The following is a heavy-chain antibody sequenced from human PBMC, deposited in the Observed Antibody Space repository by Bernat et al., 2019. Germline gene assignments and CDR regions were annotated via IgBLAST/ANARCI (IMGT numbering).Heavy chain of an antibody. CDR3: AKDSPHPHHCSVTSCYGRAFDY. CDR2: ISGSGRST. D-gene: IGHD2-2*01. CDR1: GFTFSSYA. V-gene: IGHV3-23*01. J-gene: IGHJ4*02. Sequence: EVQLLESGGGLVQPGGSLRLSCAASGFTFSSYAMSWVRQAPGKGLEWVSAISGSGRSTYYADSVKGRFTISRDNSKNTLYLQMNSLRADDTAVYYCAKDSPHPHHCSVTSCYGRAFDYWGQGALVTVSS.